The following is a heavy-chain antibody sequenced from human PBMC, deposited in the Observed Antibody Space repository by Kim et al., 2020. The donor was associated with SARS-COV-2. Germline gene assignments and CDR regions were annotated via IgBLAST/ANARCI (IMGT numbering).Heavy chain of an antibody. V-gene: IGHV1-58*01. Sequence: SVKVSCKASGFTFTSSAVQWVRQARGQRLEWIGWIVVGSGNTNYAQKFQERVTITRDMSTSTAYMELSSLRSEDTAVYYCAADPLHSGYVPYYYGMDVWGQGKTVTVSS. CDR2: IVVGSGNT. CDR3: AADPLHSGYVPYYYGMDV. J-gene: IGHJ6*01. D-gene: IGHD5-12*01. CDR1: GFTFTSSA.